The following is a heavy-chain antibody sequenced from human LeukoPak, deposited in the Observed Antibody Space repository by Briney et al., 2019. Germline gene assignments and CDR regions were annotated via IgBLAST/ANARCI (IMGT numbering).Heavy chain of an antibody. CDR1: GGSFSGYY. D-gene: IGHD2-15*01. V-gene: IGHV4-34*01. CDR3: AREGCSGGSCYRRGNWFDP. J-gene: IGHJ5*02. Sequence: PSETLSLTCAVYGGSFSGYYWSWIRQPPGKGLEWMGEINHSGSTDYNPSLKSRVTISVDTSKSQFSLKLSSVTAADTAVYYCAREGCSGGSCYRRGNWFDPWGQGTLVTVSS. CDR2: INHSGST.